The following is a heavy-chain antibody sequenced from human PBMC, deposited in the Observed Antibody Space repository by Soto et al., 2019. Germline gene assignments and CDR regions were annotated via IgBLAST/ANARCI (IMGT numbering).Heavy chain of an antibody. CDR1: GFTFSSYS. D-gene: IGHD3-22*01. Sequence: GGSLRLSCAASGFTFSSYSINWVRQAPGKGLEWVSYISSSSSTIYYADSVKGRFTISRDNSKNTLYLQMNSLRAEDTAVYYCAKDSYYYDSSGSFQHWGQGTLVTVSS. CDR2: ISSSSSTI. V-gene: IGHV3-48*01. CDR3: AKDSYYYDSSGSFQH. J-gene: IGHJ1*01.